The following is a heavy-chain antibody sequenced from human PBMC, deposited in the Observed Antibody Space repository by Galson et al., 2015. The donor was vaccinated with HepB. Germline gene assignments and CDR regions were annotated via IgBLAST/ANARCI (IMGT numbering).Heavy chain of an antibody. J-gene: IGHJ4*02. CDR1: GYTFTTYT. CDR2: INAGNGNT. V-gene: IGHV1-3*01. D-gene: IGHD1-26*01. Sequence: SVKVSCKASGYTFTTYTIHWVRQAPGQRLEWMGWINAGNGNTKYSQKFQGRVTITRDTSASTAYMELSGLRSEDTAVYYCARVIVGALDYWGQGTLVTVSS. CDR3: ARVIVGALDY.